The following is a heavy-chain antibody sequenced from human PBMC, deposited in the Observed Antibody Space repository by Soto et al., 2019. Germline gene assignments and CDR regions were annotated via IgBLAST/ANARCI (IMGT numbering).Heavy chain of an antibody. CDR1: GFTFTSSA. J-gene: IGHJ6*02. Sequence: QMQLVQSGPEVKKPGTSVKVSCKASGFTFTSSAVQWVRQARGQRLEWIGWIVVGSGNTNYAQKFQERVTITRDMSTSTAYMELSSLRSEDTAVYYCAADGRLGSYGGRYYHYGMEVWGQGTTVTVSS. D-gene: IGHD1-26*01. CDR3: AADGRLGSYGGRYYHYGMEV. CDR2: IVVGSGNT. V-gene: IGHV1-58*01.